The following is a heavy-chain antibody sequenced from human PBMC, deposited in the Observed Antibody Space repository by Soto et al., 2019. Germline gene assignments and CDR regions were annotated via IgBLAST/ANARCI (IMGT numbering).Heavy chain of an antibody. J-gene: IGHJ4*02. D-gene: IGHD3-22*01. CDR1: GGSISGGGDS. CDR3: ASAFGSSGYR. Sequence: SETLSLTCAVSGGSISGGGDSWSWIRQPPGKDLEWIGYIYHSGSTYYNPSLKSRVTTSVDRSKNQFSLKLSSVTAADTAVYYCASAFGSSGYRWGQGTLVTVSS. V-gene: IGHV4-30-2*01. CDR2: IYHSGST.